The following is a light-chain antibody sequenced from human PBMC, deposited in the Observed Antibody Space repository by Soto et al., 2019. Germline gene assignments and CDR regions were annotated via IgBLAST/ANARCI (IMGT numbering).Light chain of an antibody. CDR2: ATS. V-gene: IGKV1-39*01. Sequence: DIQMTPSPSSLSASVGDRVTITCRASRSISTYLNWFQQKPGKAPEVLIYATSSLQSGVPSRFSGSGSGTEFTLTISSLQPEDVATYYCQQTYSRLLSFGGGTKGEIK. J-gene: IGKJ4*01. CDR3: QQTYSRLLS. CDR1: RSISTY.